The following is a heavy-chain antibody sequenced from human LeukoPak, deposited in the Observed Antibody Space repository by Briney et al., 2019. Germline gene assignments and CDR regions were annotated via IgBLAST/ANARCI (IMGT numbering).Heavy chain of an antibody. CDR3: ARAFYDRGFDY. J-gene: IGHJ4*02. CDR1: GFTFSSYS. Sequence: GGSLRLSCAASGFTFSSYSMNWVRQAPGKGLEQVSSISSSSSYIYYADSVKGRFTISRDNAKNSPYLQMNSLRAEDTAVYYCARAFYDRGFDYWGQGTLVTVSS. V-gene: IGHV3-21*01. CDR2: ISSSSSYI. D-gene: IGHD3-22*01.